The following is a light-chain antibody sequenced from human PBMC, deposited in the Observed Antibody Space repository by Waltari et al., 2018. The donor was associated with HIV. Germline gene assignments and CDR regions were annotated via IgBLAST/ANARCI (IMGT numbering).Light chain of an antibody. CDR2: EVS. J-gene: IGKJ4*01. V-gene: IGKV2D-29*01. CDR3: MQSAQFPLT. Sequence: EIVMTQTPPFLSVAPGQAAFIYCKSSETLLQSDGKTYFYWYVQKTCQPPQLRLYEVSNRFTGVPDRFIGSGSGTDFTLILSRVEAEDVGVYYCMQSAQFPLTFGGGTKVEIK. CDR1: ETLLQSDGKTY.